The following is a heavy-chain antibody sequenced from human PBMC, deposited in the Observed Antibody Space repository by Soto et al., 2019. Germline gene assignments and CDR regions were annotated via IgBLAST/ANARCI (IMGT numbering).Heavy chain of an antibody. D-gene: IGHD3-10*01. J-gene: IGHJ4*02. CDR3: AASASFGAAHYYFDT. V-gene: IGHV1-58*01. Sequence: SVKVSCKASGFAFSDSTVQWVRQARGQRLEYIGWIVLGSGNTNYAQNFLGRLSITRDTSTTTVYMELSSLRTEDTAVYYCAASASFGAAHYYFDTWGQGALVTVSS. CDR2: IVLGSGNT. CDR1: GFAFSDST.